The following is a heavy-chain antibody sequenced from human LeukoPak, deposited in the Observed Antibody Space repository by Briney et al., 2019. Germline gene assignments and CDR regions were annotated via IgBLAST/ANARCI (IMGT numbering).Heavy chain of an antibody. CDR1: GFTFSSYA. CDR3: AGEPDY. Sequence: GRSLRLSCAASGFTFSSYAMHWVRQAPGKGLEWVAVISYDGSNKYYADSVKGRFTISRDNSKNTLYLQMNSLRAEDTAVYYCAGEPDYWGQGTLVTVSS. J-gene: IGHJ4*02. CDR2: ISYDGSNK. V-gene: IGHV3-30-3*01.